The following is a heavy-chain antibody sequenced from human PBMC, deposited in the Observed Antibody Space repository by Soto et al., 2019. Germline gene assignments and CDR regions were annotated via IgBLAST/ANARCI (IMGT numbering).Heavy chain of an antibody. V-gene: IGHV3-33*01. J-gene: IGHJ6*02. CDR3: ASGDCSSTSCYAWGSMDV. CDR1: GFTFSSYG. Sequence: GGSLRLSCAASGFTFSSYGMHWVRQAPGKGLEWVAVIWYDGSNKYYADSVKGRFTISRDNSKNTLYLQMNSLRAEDTAVYYCASGDCSSTSCYAWGSMDVWGQGTTVTVSS. D-gene: IGHD2-2*01. CDR2: IWYDGSNK.